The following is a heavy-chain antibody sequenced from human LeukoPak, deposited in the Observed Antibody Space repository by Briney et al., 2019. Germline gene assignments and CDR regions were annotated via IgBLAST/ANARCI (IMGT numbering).Heavy chain of an antibody. CDR1: GGSFSGYY. D-gene: IGHD5-18*01. Sequence: SETLSLTCAVYGGSFSGYYWSWIRQPPGKGLEWIGEINHSGSTNYNPSLESRVTISVDTSKNQFSLKLSPVTAADTAVYYCARGGYNYGGHNWFDPWGQGTLVTVSS. V-gene: IGHV4-34*01. CDR3: ARGGYNYGGHNWFDP. CDR2: INHSGST. J-gene: IGHJ5*02.